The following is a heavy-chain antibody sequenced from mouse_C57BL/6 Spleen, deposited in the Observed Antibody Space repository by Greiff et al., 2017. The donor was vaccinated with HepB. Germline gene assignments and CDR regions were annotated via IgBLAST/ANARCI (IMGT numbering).Heavy chain of an antibody. Sequence: EVMLVESGGDLVKPGGSLKLSCAASGFTFSSYGMSWVRQTPDKRLEWVATISSGGSYTYYPDSVKGRFTISRDNAKNTLYLQMSSLKSEDTAMYDFARPYGNYLFYFDYWGQGTTLTVSS. J-gene: IGHJ2*01. CDR1: GFTFSSYG. D-gene: IGHD2-10*02. CDR2: ISSGGSYT. V-gene: IGHV5-6*02. CDR3: ARPYGNYLFYFDY.